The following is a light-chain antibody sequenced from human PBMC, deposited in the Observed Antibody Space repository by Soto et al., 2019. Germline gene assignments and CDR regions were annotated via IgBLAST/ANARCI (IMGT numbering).Light chain of an antibody. J-gene: IGKJ1*01. Sequence: EIVMTQSPATLSVSAGERVTLACRASQSVSSNLAWYQQKPGQAPRLLIYGASTRATGIPARFSGSGSGTEFTLTISSLQSEDFAVYYCQQYNNWPGTFGQGTKVDIK. CDR2: GAS. CDR1: QSVSSN. V-gene: IGKV3-15*01. CDR3: QQYNNWPGT.